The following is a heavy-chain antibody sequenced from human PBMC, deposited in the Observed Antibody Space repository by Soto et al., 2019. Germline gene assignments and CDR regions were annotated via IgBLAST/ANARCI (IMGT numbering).Heavy chain of an antibody. V-gene: IGHV4-39*01. CDR2: IYYSGST. D-gene: IGHD5-12*01. CDR3: ARLVGGWMVATTVGGPYFDY. CDR1: GGSISSNSYY. J-gene: IGHJ4*02. Sequence: QLQLQESGPGLVKPSETLSLSCTVSGGSISSNSYYWGWIRQPPGKGLEWIGSIYYSGSTYYNPSLKSRVTISVDTSNNQFSLKLSSVTAADTAVYYCARLVGGWMVATTVGGPYFDYWGQGTLVTVSS.